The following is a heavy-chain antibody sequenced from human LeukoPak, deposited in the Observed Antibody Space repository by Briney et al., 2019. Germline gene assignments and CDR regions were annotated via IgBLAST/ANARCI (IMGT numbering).Heavy chain of an antibody. CDR3: AKDTEDIVVVPAAIPSNYDAFDI. Sequence: TGGSLRLSCAASGFTFDDYAMHWVRQAPGKGLEWVSGISWNSGSIGYADSVKGRFTISRDNAKNSLYLQMNSLRAEDTALYYCAKDTEDIVVVPAAIPSNYDAFDIWGQGTMVTVSS. J-gene: IGHJ3*02. D-gene: IGHD2-2*02. V-gene: IGHV3-9*01. CDR2: ISWNSGSI. CDR1: GFTFDDYA.